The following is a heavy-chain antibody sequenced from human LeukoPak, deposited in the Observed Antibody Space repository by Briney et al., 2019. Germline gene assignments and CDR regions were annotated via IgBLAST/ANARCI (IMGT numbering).Heavy chain of an antibody. V-gene: IGHV4-30-4*01. CDR1: GGSISSGDYY. Sequence: SQTLSLTCTVSGGSISSGDYYWSWIRQPPGKGLEWIGYIYYSGSTYYNPSLKSRVTISVDTSKNQFSLKLSSVTAADTAVYYCARAAYGFRDDCGDLNWFDPWGQGTLVTVSS. CDR2: IYYSGST. J-gene: IGHJ5*02. D-gene: IGHD4-17*01. CDR3: ARAAYGFRDDCGDLNWFDP.